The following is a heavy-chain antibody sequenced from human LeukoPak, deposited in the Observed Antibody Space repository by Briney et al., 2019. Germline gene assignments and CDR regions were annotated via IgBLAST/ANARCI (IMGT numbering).Heavy chain of an antibody. J-gene: IGHJ3*02. V-gene: IGHV3-23*01. Sequence: SGESLRLSCAASGFTFSSYAMSWVRQAPGKGLEWVSAISGSGGSTYYADSVKGRFTISRDNSKNTLHLQMNSLRAEDTAVYYCAKRGYGDYARGAFDIWGQGTMVTVSS. D-gene: IGHD4-17*01. CDR1: GFTFSSYA. CDR3: AKRGYGDYARGAFDI. CDR2: ISGSGGST.